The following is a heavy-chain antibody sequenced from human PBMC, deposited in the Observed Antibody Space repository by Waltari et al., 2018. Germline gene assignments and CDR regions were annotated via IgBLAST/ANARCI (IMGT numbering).Heavy chain of an antibody. CDR1: GGSFSGYY. V-gene: IGHV4-34*01. D-gene: IGHD3-16*02. J-gene: IGHJ4*02. CDR2: IHPSGST. Sequence: QVQLQQWGAGLLKPSETLSLTCAVYGGSFSGYYWSWIRQPPGKGLEWIGEIHPSGSTNYNPALKSRVTISVDTSKNQFSLKLSSVTAADTAVYYCARDNVMITFGGVIVPDYFDYWGQGTLVTVSS. CDR3: ARDNVMITFGGVIVPDYFDY.